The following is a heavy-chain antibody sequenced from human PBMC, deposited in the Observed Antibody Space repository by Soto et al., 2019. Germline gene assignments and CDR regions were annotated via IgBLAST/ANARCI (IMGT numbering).Heavy chain of an antibody. Sequence: LSLTCTVSGGSISSYYWSWIRQPPGKGLEWIGYIYYSGSTNYNPSLKSRVTISVDTSKNQFSLKLSSVTAADTAVYYCARLFYDSSGYYSDYFDYWGQGTLVTVSS. J-gene: IGHJ4*02. CDR3: ARLFYDSSGYYSDYFDY. CDR1: GGSISSYY. V-gene: IGHV4-59*01. D-gene: IGHD3-22*01. CDR2: IYYSGST.